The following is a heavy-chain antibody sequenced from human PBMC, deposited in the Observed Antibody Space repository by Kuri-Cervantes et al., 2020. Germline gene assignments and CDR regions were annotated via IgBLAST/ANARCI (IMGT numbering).Heavy chain of an antibody. CDR1: GVTFSSYA. V-gene: IGHV3-30-3*01. D-gene: IGHD3-10*01. J-gene: IGHJ6*02. Sequence: GESLKISCAASGVTFSSYAMHWVRQAPGKGLEWVAVISYDGSNKYYADSVKGRFTISRDNAKNSLYLQMNSLRAEDTAVYYCAREWRVLLWFGEPRYGMDVWGQGTTVTVSS. CDR2: ISYDGSNK. CDR3: AREWRVLLWFGEPRYGMDV.